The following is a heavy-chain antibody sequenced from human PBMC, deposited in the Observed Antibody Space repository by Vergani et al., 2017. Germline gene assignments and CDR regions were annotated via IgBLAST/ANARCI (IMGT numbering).Heavy chain of an antibody. CDR1: GVSISSNTYY. CDR3: ARHAVGATPFDP. V-gene: IGHV4-39*01. CDR2: ISDSGTT. J-gene: IGHJ5*02. D-gene: IGHD1-26*01. Sequence: QLQLQESGPGLVKPSETLSLTCTVSGVSISSNTYYWGWIRHSPEKGLEWIGTISDSGTTYYNPSLKNPVTISVDTSKNEFSLKLSSVTAADTAVYYCARHAVGATPFDPWGQGTLVTVSS.